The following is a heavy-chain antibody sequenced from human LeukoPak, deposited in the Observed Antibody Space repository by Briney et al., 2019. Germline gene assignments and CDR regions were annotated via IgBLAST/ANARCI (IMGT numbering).Heavy chain of an antibody. J-gene: IGHJ6*03. CDR3: ARLPYYHLYYMDV. CDR2: IYPGEFDT. Sequence: ESLKISCKGSGYTFTNYWIVWVRQMPGKGPEWMGIIYPGEFDTRYSPSFQGQVTISVGRSNSTAYLQWNSLKASDTAMYYCARLPYYHLYYMDVWGKGTRVPLS. CDR1: GYTFTNYW. V-gene: IGHV5-51*01.